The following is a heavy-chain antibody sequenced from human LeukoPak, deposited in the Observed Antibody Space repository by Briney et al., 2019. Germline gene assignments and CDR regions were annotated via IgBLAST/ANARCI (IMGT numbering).Heavy chain of an antibody. CDR1: GGSFSGYY. CDR3: ARARTGYSSGWYFY. V-gene: IGHV4-34*01. Sequence: PSETLSLTCAVYGGSFSGYYWSWIRQPPGKGLEWIGEINHSGSTNYNPSLKSRVTISVDTSKNQFSLELSSVTAADTAVYYCARARTGYSSGWYFYWGQGTLVTVSS. CDR2: INHSGST. D-gene: IGHD6-19*01. J-gene: IGHJ4*02.